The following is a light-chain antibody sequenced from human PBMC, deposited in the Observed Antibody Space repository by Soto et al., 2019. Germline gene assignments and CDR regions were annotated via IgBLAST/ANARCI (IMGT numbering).Light chain of an antibody. CDR3: QQYNNWPLT. J-gene: IGKJ4*01. Sequence: EIVLTQSPATLSVSPGDRATLSCRASQSVSSDLAWLQQKPGQAPRLLIYDASTRATGIPARFSGSGSGTEFTLTISSLQSEDFAIYYCQQYNNWPLTFGGGTKLEIK. V-gene: IGKV3-15*01. CDR2: DAS. CDR1: QSVSSD.